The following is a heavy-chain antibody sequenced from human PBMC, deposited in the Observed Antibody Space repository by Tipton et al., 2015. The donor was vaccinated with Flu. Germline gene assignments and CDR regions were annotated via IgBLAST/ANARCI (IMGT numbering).Heavy chain of an antibody. CDR1: GGSISSYY. D-gene: IGHD3-22*01. J-gene: IGHJ4*02. Sequence: TLSLTCIVSGGSISSYYWSWIRQPPGKGLEWIGYIYYSGSTNYNPSLKSRVTISVDTSKNQFSLKLSSVTAADTAVYYCARRYYDSSGPLDYWGQGTLVTVSS. CDR3: ARRYYDSSGPLDY. CDR2: IYYSGST. V-gene: IGHV4-59*01.